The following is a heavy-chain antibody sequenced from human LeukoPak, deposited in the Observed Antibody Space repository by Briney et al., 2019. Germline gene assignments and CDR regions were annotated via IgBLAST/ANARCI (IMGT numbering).Heavy chain of an antibody. CDR3: ARAAFFTILDI. J-gene: IGHJ3*02. CDR2: INHSGST. D-gene: IGHD3-3*01. V-gene: IGHV4-34*01. CDR1: GGSFSSYY. Sequence: PSETLSLTCAVYGGSFSSYYWSWIRQPPGKGLEWIGEINHSGSTNYNPSLKSRVTISVDTSKNQFSLKLSSVTAADTAVYYCARAAFFTILDIWGQGTMVTVSS.